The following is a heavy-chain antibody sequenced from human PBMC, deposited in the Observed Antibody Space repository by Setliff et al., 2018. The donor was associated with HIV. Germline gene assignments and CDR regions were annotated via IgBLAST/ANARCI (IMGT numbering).Heavy chain of an antibody. CDR1: GYSISSGYY. Sequence: PSETLSLTCAVSGYSISSGYYWGWIRQPPGKGLEWIGSFYHSGSTYYNPSLKSRVTISVDTSKNQFSLKLTSVTAADTAVYYCARVSAHYFGVIFIPVYFDYWGQGTLVTVSS. CDR3: ARVSAHYFGVIFIPVYFDY. V-gene: IGHV4-38-2*01. D-gene: IGHD3-3*01. J-gene: IGHJ4*02. CDR2: FYHSGST.